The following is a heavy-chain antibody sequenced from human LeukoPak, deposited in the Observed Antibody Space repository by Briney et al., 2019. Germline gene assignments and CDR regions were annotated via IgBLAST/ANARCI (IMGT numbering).Heavy chain of an antibody. CDR1: GFTVSSNY. V-gene: IGHV3-53*01. CDR2: IYSVGTT. CDR3: ARPPGRTGAFDI. J-gene: IGHJ3*02. D-gene: IGHD3-10*01. Sequence: GGSLRLSRAASGFTVSSNYMSWVRQAPEKGLEWVSVIYSVGTTYYADSVKGRFTISRDNSKNTLYLQMNSLRAEDTAVYYCARPPGRTGAFDIWGQGTMVTVSS.